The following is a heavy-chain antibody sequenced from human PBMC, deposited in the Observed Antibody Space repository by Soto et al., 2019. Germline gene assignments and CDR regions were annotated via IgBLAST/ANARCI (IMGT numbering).Heavy chain of an antibody. CDR2: INAGNGNT. CDR3: ARAPKLVYCRSTSCYLGY. CDR1: GYTFTSYA. V-gene: IGHV1-3*01. D-gene: IGHD2-2*01. Sequence: GASVKVSCKASGYTFTSYAMHWVRQAPGQRLEWMGWINAGNGNTKYSQKFQGRVTITRDTSASTAYMELSSLRSEDTAVYYCARAPKLVYCRSTSCYLGYWGQGTLVTVSS. J-gene: IGHJ4*02.